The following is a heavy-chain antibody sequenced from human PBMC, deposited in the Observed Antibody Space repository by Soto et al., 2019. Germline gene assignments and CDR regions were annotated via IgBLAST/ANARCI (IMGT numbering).Heavy chain of an antibody. CDR3: AIEVRLRDDYGDSDAFDI. V-gene: IGHV1-69*04. Sequence: SVKVSCKASGGTFSSYNISWVRQAPGQGLEWMGRIIPILGIANYAQKFQGRVTITADKSTSTAYMELSSLRSEDTAVYYCAIEVRLRDDYGDSDAFDIWGQGTMVTVSS. J-gene: IGHJ3*02. CDR1: GGTFSSYN. D-gene: IGHD4-17*01. CDR2: IIPILGIA.